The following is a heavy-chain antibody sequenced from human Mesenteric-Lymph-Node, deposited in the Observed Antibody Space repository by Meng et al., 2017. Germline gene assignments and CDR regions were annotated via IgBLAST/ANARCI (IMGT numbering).Heavy chain of an antibody. Sequence: IPLEESAPTLVKPTQTLTLTCTFSGFSLSTSGVGVGWIRQPPGKALEWLAVIYWSDEKRYSPTLKSRLTITKDTSKNQVVLTVTNMDTVDTATYYCAHRRGMSTTGGLFDPWGQGTLVTVSS. CDR1: GFSLSTSGVG. D-gene: IGHD1-1*01. J-gene: IGHJ5*02. CDR3: AHRRGMSTTGGLFDP. V-gene: IGHV2-5*01. CDR2: IYWSDEK.